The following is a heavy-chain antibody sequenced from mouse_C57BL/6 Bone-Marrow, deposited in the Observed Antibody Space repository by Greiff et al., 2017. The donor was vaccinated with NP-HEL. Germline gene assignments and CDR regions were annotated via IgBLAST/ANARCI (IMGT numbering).Heavy chain of an antibody. CDR2: IDPENGDT. V-gene: IGHV14-4*01. CDR3: TTSPSWFAF. CDR1: GFNIKDDY. J-gene: IGHJ3*01. Sequence: EVQLQESGAELVRPGASVKLSCTASGFNIKDDYMPWVKQRPEQGLEWIGWIDPENGDTEYASKFQGKATITADAASTTPYLQLSSLTSEDTAVYYCTTSPSWFAFWGQGTLITVSA.